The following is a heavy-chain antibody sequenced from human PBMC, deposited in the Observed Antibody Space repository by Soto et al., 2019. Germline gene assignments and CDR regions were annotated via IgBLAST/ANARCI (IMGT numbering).Heavy chain of an antibody. CDR2: ISATGGST. D-gene: IGHD3-22*01. CDR1: GCRFSEDA. V-gene: IGHV3-23*01. J-gene: IGHJ4*02. CDR3: AKGSHGSGYYFLDD. Sequence: GGARRVSCAAFGCRFSEDAMSWGRQAPGKGLEWVSSISATGGSTYYADSVKGRFTFSRVNPKTTLFLQMNSLRAEDTAVYYCAKGSHGSGYYFLDDXGQGALVTVSS.